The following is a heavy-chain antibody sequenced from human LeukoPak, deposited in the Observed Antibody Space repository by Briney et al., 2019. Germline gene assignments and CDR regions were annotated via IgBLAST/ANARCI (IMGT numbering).Heavy chain of an antibody. V-gene: IGHV4-39*01. J-gene: IGHJ4*02. CDR3: ARLRFDFWSGYAHPYFDY. CDR1: GGSISSSSYS. Sequence: SETLSLTCTVSGGSISSSSYSRGWIRQPPGKGLEWIGSIYYSGTTYYNPSLKSRVTISVDTSKIQFSLKLSSVAATDTAVYFCARLRFDFWSGYAHPYFDYWGQGTLVTVSS. D-gene: IGHD3-3*01. CDR2: IYYSGTT.